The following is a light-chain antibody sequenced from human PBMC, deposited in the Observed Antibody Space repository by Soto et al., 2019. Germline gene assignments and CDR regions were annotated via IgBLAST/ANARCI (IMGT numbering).Light chain of an antibody. V-gene: IGKV3-20*01. CDR3: QPYGRSPIT. Sequence: EIVLTQSPGTLSLSPGERATLSCRASQSVSNSYLAWYQQKPGQAPRLLIYHSSSRATGIPHGFSGSGSGTDFNLTISRLEPDDFAVYYCQPYGRSPITFGQETKLEI. CDR2: HSS. J-gene: IGKJ2*01. CDR1: QSVSNSY.